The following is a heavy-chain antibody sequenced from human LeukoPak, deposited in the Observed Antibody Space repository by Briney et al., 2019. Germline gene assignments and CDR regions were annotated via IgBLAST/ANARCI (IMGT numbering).Heavy chain of an antibody. CDR2: IYPGDSDT. CDR3: ARAPYYYGSGSYASWYFDL. V-gene: IGHV5-51*01. J-gene: IGHJ2*01. CDR1: GYSFSSYW. D-gene: IGHD3-10*01. Sequence: GESLKISCKGSGYSFSSYWIGWVRQMPGKGLEWMGIIYPGDSDTTYSPSFQGQVTISADKSISTAYLQWSSLKASDTAMYYCARAPYYYGSGSYASWYFDLWGRGTLVTVSS.